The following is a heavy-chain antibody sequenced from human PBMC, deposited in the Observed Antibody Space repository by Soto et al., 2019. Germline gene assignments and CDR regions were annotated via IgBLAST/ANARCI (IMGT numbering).Heavy chain of an antibody. J-gene: IGHJ6*02. V-gene: IGHV4-59*01. CDR3: ARDGLGYCSSTSCYAETPGMEV. CDR2: IYYSGST. Sequence: SETLSLTCTVSGDFISSYYWSWIRQPPGKGLEWIGYIYYSGSTNYNPSLKSRVTISVDTSKNQFSLKLSSVTAADTAVYYCARDGLGYCSSTSCYAETPGMEVWGQGTTVTVSS. D-gene: IGHD2-2*01. CDR1: GDFISSYY.